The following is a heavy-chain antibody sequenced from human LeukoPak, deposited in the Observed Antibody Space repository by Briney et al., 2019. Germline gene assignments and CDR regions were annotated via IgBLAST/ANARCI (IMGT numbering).Heavy chain of an antibody. Sequence: GASVKVSCKASGYTFTGYYMHWVRQAPGQGLEWMGWINPNSGGTNSAQKFQGRVTITRDTSISTAYMERSRLRSDDMAVYYCARVGSDSSGWRRFDYWGQGTLVTVSS. CDR2: INPNSGGT. V-gene: IGHV1-2*02. D-gene: IGHD6-19*01. CDR1: GYTFTGYY. CDR3: ARVGSDSSGWRRFDY. J-gene: IGHJ4*02.